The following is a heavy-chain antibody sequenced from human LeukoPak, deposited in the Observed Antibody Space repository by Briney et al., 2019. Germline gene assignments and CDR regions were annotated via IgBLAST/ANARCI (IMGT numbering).Heavy chain of an antibody. CDR2: ISGSGGST. CDR1: GFTFSDYY. D-gene: IGHD6-13*01. Sequence: GGSLRLSCAASGFTFSDYYMSWVRQAPGKGLEWVSAISGSGGSTYYADSVKGRFTISRDNSKNTLYLQMNSLRAEDTAVYYCAKDTLRIAAAGTVWGQGTLVTVSS. CDR3: AKDTLRIAAAGTV. J-gene: IGHJ4*02. V-gene: IGHV3-23*01.